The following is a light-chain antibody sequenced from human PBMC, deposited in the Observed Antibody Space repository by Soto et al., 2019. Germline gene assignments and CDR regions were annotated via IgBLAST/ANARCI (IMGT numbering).Light chain of an antibody. Sequence: EIVMTQSPATLSVSPGERATLSCRVSQSVSGNLAWYQQQPGQAPRLLIYGASTRATGIPARFSGSGSGTEFTLTISSLQSEDFAVYYCQQYNNWPPLTFGGGTKVEIK. CDR3: QQYNNWPPLT. V-gene: IGKV3-15*01. CDR1: QSVSGN. J-gene: IGKJ4*01. CDR2: GAS.